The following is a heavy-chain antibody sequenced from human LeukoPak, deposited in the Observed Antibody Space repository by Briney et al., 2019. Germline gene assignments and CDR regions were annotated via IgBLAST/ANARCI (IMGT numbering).Heavy chain of an antibody. CDR1: GGSMSSSSYY. Sequence: SETLSLTCTVSGGSMSSSSYYWGWIRQSPGKGLELIGEIYHSGSINYNPSLKSRVTISLDKSKNQFSLNLSSVTAADTAVYYCARTSSKWDHTYDYWGQGTLVTVSS. J-gene: IGHJ4*02. D-gene: IGHD1-26*01. V-gene: IGHV4-39*07. CDR2: IYHSGSI. CDR3: ARTSSKWDHTYDY.